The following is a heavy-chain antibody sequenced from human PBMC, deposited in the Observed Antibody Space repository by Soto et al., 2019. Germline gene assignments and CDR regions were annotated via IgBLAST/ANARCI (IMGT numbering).Heavy chain of an antibody. J-gene: IGHJ4*02. CDR1: GGSISSYY. CDR2: IYYSGST. D-gene: IGHD3-22*01. V-gene: IGHV4-59*01. Sequence: PSETLSLTCTVSGGSISSYYWSWIRQPPGKGLEWIGYIYYSGSTNYNPSLKSRVTISVDTSKNQFSLKLSSVTAADTAVYYCARGPSRDGYYYDSSGYSGFDYWGQGTLVTVSS. CDR3: ARGPSRDGYYYDSSGYSGFDY.